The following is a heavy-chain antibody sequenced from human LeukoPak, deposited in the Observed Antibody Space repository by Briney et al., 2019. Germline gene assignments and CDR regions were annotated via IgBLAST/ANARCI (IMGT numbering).Heavy chain of an antibody. CDR2: IYYSGST. CDR1: GGSISSYY. Sequence: SETLSITCTVSGGSISSYYWSWIRQPPGKGLEWIGYIYYSGSTNYNPSLKSRVTISVDTSKNQFSLKLSSVTAADTAVYYCARESYDILTGYYIDYWGQGTLVTVSS. J-gene: IGHJ4*02. CDR3: ARESYDILTGYYIDY. D-gene: IGHD3-9*01. V-gene: IGHV4-59*01.